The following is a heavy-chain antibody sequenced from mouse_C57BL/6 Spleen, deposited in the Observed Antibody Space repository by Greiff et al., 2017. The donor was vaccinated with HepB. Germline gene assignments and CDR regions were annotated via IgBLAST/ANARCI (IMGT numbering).Heavy chain of an antibody. CDR3: ARDGITTVVARDNYFDY. V-gene: IGHV1-53*01. CDR2: INPSNGGT. Sequence: QVQLQQPGAELVKPGASVKLSCKASGYTFTSYWMHWVKRRPGQGLEWIGNINPSNGGTNYNEKFKSKATLTVDKSSSTAYMQLSSLTSEDSAVYYCARDGITTVVARDNYFDYWGQGTTLTVSS. J-gene: IGHJ2*01. CDR1: GYTFTSYW. D-gene: IGHD1-1*01.